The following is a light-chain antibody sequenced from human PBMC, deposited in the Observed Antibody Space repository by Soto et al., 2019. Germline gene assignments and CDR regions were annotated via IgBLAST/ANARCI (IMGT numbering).Light chain of an antibody. V-gene: IGKV1-27*01. J-gene: IGKJ4*01. Sequence: DVQMTQAPSSLSASVGDRVTITCRASQGISNYLAWYQQKPGTVPKLLIYAASILQSGVPSRFSGSGSGTDFTLTISSRQPEDVATYYCQKYNSAPRTFGGGTKVEIQ. CDR2: AAS. CDR1: QGISNY. CDR3: QKYNSAPRT.